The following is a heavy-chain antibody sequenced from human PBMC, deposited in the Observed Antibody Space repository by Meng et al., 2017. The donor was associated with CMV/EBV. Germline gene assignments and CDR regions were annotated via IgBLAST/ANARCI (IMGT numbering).Heavy chain of an antibody. CDR3: VKSFYKPLLPGH. CDR2: INEDGSAT. CDR1: GFIFSNYW. J-gene: IGHJ4*02. Sequence: GGSLRLSCATSGFIFSNYWIHWVRQAPGKGLNWVARINEDGSATTYADSVRGRFFVSRDNAKNTADLQMNTVSAEDTAVYYCVKSFYKPLLPGHWGQGTLVTVSS. D-gene: IGHD2-15*01. V-gene: IGHV3-74*01.